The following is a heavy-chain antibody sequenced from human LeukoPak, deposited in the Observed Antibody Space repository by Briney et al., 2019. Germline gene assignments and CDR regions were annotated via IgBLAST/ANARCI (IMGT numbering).Heavy chain of an antibody. J-gene: IGHJ6*03. CDR2: IYSSGST. CDR3: ARGTMVRGVIPPYYYYYMDV. CDR1: GASTSSGSNY. D-gene: IGHD3-10*01. Sequence: PSETLSLTCSVSGASTSSGSNYWGWIRQPPGKTLEWIGSIYSSGSTYYNPSHKSRVIIIIDTPKNHFSLKLSSVTAADTAVYHCARGTMVRGVIPPYYYYYMDVWGKGTTVTISS. V-gene: IGHV4-39*07.